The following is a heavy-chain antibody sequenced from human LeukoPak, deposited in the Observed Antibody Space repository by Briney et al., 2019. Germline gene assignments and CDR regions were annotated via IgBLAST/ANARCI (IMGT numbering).Heavy chain of an antibody. D-gene: IGHD2-2*01. Sequence: GRSLRLSCAASGFTFTSHWMHWVRPAPGKGLVWVSRIDNDGSDTTYADSVRGRFTISRDNAKNTLYLQMNSLRAEDTAVYYCAKDLIGYCSSTSCYWHAFDIWGQGTMVTVSS. V-gene: IGHV3-74*01. CDR3: AKDLIGYCSSTSCYWHAFDI. CDR2: IDNDGSDT. CDR1: GFTFTSHW. J-gene: IGHJ3*02.